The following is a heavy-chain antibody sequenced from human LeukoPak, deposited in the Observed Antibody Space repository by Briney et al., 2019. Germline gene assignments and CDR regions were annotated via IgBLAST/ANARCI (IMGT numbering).Heavy chain of an antibody. D-gene: IGHD3-22*01. V-gene: IGHV3-23*01. CDR3: ARARDSSGYPDAFDI. CDR1: GFTFSSYA. J-gene: IGHJ3*02. CDR2: ISGRDGNT. Sequence: GGSLRLSCAASGFTFSSYAMSWVRQAPGKGLEWVSAISGRDGNTYYADSVKGRFTISRDNAKNSLYLQMNSLRAEDTAVYYCARARDSSGYPDAFDIWGQGTMVTVSS.